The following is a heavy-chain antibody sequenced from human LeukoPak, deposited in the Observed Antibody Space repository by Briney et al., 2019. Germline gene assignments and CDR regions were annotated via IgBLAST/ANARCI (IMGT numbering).Heavy chain of an antibody. D-gene: IGHD6-13*01. V-gene: IGHV1-18*01. CDR1: GYTFTSYG. J-gene: IGHJ5*02. CDR3: ARRAAAKNWFGP. Sequence: ASVKVSCKASGYTFTSYGISWVRQAPGQGLEWMGWISAYNGNTNYAQKLQGRVTMTTDTSTSTAYTELRSLRSDDTAVYYCARRAAAKNWFGPGGQGTLVTVSS. CDR2: ISAYNGNT.